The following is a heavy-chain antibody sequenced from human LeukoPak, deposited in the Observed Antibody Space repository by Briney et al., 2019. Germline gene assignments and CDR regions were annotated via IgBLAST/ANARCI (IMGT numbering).Heavy chain of an antibody. CDR3: ARSAAVTGQFDF. J-gene: IGHJ4*02. CDR1: GVSITSRDSS. V-gene: IGHV4-39*07. Sequence: SETLSLTCTVSGVSITSRDSSWAWIRQPSGKGLEWIGIIYHSGSTYFNPSLKTRVAISVDRAKNQLFLRVNSVTAADSAVYYCARSAAVTGQFDFWGPGTLVTVSS. D-gene: IGHD6-19*01. CDR2: IYHSGST.